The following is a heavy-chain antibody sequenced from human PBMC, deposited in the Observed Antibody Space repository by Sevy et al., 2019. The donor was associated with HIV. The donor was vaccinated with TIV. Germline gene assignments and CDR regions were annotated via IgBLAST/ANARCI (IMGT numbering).Heavy chain of an antibody. CDR3: ARSMAYADSPLHFWFEP. J-gene: IGHJ5*02. D-gene: IGHD4-17*01. CDR2: FYYTGTT. CDR1: GASISRTFYF. Sequence: SETLSLTCSVSGASISRTFYFWGWIRQPPGKGLEWIANFYYTGTTYYNPSLKSRVTLSVDMSENQLSLKLSSVTAADTAVYYCARSMAYADSPLHFWFEPWGQGTLVTVSS. V-gene: IGHV4-39*01.